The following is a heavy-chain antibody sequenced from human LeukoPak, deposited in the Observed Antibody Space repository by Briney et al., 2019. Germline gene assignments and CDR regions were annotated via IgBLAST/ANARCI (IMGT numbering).Heavy chain of an antibody. D-gene: IGHD6-19*01. CDR3: AREDIAVAGTYFDP. CDR1: GFTFSNYA. J-gene: IGHJ5*02. V-gene: IGHV3-23*01. Sequence: GGSLRLSCAASGFTFSNYAMSWVRQAPGKGLEWVSVISGSGGSTYYGDSVKGRFTISRDNSKNTLYLQMNSLRAEDTAVYYCAREDIAVAGTYFDPWGQGTLVTVSS. CDR2: ISGSGGST.